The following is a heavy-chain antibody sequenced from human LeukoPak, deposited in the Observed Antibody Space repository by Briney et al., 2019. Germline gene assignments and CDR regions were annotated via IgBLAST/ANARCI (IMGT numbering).Heavy chain of an antibody. CDR1: GFTFSSYS. D-gene: IGHD5-24*01. J-gene: IGHJ4*02. CDR2: ISYDGSNK. V-gene: IGHV3-30-3*01. CDR3: ARRRDGYSTLDY. Sequence: GSLRLFCSASGFTFSSYSMHWVRQAPGKGVVGVAVISYDGSNKNYADSVKGRFTISRDNSKNTLYLQMNSLRAEDTAVYYCARRRDGYSTLDYWGQGTLVTVSS.